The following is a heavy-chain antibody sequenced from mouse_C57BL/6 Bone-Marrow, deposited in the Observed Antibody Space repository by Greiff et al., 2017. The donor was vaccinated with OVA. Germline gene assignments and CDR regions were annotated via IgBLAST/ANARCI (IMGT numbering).Heavy chain of an antibody. CDR1: GYTFTDYE. CDR3: TKYYDYPWDFDV. Sequence: QVQLQQSGAELVRPGASVTLSCKASGYTFTDYEMHWVKQTPVHGLEWIGAIDPETGGTAYNQKFKGKAILTADKSSSTAYMELRSLTSEDSAVYYCTKYYDYPWDFDVWGTGTTVTASS. V-gene: IGHV1-15*01. J-gene: IGHJ1*03. D-gene: IGHD2-4*01. CDR2: IDPETGGT.